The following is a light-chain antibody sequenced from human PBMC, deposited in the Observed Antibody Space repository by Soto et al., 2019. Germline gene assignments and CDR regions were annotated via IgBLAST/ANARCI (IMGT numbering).Light chain of an antibody. V-gene: IGLV2-14*01. CDR2: EVR. CDR1: SSDVGGYDY. J-gene: IGLJ2*01. CDR3: SSYTSSSTLV. Sequence: QSVLTQPPSASGSPGRSVTISCTGTSSDVGGYDYVSWYQQHPGKAPKVLIYEVRNRPSGVSNRFSGSKSGNTASLTISGLQAEDEADYYCSSYTSSSTLVFGGGTKVTVL.